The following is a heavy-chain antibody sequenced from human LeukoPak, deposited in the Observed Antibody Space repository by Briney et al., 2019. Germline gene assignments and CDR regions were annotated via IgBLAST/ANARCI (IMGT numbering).Heavy chain of an antibody. CDR2: ISAYNGNT. V-gene: IGHV1-18*01. J-gene: IGHJ5*02. CDR3: ARVAWDVPNWFDP. CDR1: GYTFTRYG. D-gene: IGHD2-2*01. Sequence: GASVKVSCKASGYTFTRYGISWVRQAPGQGLERMGWISAYNGNTNYAQKLQGRVTMTTDTSTSTAYMELRSLRSDDTAVYYCARVAWDVPNWFDPWGQGTLVTVSS.